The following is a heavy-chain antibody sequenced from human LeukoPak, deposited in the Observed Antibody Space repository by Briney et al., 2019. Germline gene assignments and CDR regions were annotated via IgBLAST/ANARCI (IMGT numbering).Heavy chain of an antibody. J-gene: IGHJ4*02. V-gene: IGHV3-38-3*01. CDR1: GFTVSSNE. Sequence: GGSLRLSCAASGFTVSSNEMSWVRQAPGKGLEWVSSISGGSTYYADSRKGRSTISRDNSKNTLHLQMNSLRAEDTAVYYCARESDYYVGLLDYWGQGTLVTVSS. CDR3: ARESDYYVGLLDY. D-gene: IGHD3-10*02. CDR2: ISGGST.